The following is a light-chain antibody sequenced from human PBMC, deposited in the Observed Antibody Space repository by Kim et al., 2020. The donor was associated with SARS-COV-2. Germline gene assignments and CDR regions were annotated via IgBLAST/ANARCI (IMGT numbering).Light chain of an antibody. V-gene: IGLV1-51*01. CDR1: SSNIGNNY. J-gene: IGLJ2*01. CDR3: GTWDSSLSAGV. Sequence: GQKFTISCSRSSSNIGNNYVSWYQQLPGTAPKLLIYDNNKRPSGIPDRFSGSKSGTSATLGITGLQTGDEADYYCGTWDSSLSAGVFGGGTQLTVL. CDR2: DNN.